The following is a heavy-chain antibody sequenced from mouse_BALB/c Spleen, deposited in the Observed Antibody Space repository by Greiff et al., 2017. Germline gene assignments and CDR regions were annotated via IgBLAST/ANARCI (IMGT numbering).Heavy chain of an antibody. CDR2: IRNKANGYTT. CDR3: ARDRGRALDY. V-gene: IGHV7-3*02. J-gene: IGHJ4*01. CDR1: GFTFTDYY. Sequence: VQLKESGGGLVQPGGSLRISCATSGFTFTDYYMSWVRQPPGKALEWLGFIRNKANGYTTEYSASVKGRFTISRDNSQSILYLQMNTLRAEDSAAYYCARDRGRALDYWGKGTTVTVAS.